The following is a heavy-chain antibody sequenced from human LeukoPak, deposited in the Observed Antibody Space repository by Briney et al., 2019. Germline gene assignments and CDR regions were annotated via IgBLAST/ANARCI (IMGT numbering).Heavy chain of an antibody. V-gene: IGHV3-21*04. CDR2: ISSSSGYI. CDR3: ARAKPKNMVRGLIMRRESRYYFDY. Sequence: GGSLRLSCAASGFTFSRYSMNWVRQAPGKGLEWVSSISSSSGYIYYTDSLKGRFTISRDNANNSLYLQMNSLRAEDTAVYYCARAKPKNMVRGLIMRRESRYYFDYWGQGTLVTVSS. J-gene: IGHJ4*02. D-gene: IGHD3-10*01. CDR1: GFTFSRYS.